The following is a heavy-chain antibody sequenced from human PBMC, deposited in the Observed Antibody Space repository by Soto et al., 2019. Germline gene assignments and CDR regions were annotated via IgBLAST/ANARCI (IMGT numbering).Heavy chain of an antibody. CDR3: ARDGDL. CDR2: LSYDGRNK. Sequence: VQLLESGGGLVQPGGSLRLSCAASGFTFSSYAMHWVRQAPGKGLEWVAVLSYDGRNKYNADSVKGRFTISRDNSKNTLYLQMNSLRAEDTAVYYCARDGDLWGRGTLVTVSS. V-gene: IGHV3-30*04. CDR1: GFTFSSYA. J-gene: IGHJ2*01.